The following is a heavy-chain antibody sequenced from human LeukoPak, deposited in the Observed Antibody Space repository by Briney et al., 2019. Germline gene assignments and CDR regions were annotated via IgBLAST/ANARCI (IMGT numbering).Heavy chain of an antibody. CDR2: IYDSGNIYDSRIT. CDR1: GGSISGYY. V-gene: IGHV4-59*01. Sequence: SETLSLTCTVSGGSISGYYWNWIRQSPGKGLEWIGDIYDSGNIYDSRITKYNPSLNSRVSISVDMSKNQFTLKLSSVTAADTAVYYCARDRSSGYQGSFDYWGQGTLVTVSS. D-gene: IGHD3-22*01. J-gene: IGHJ4*02. CDR3: ARDRSSGYQGSFDY.